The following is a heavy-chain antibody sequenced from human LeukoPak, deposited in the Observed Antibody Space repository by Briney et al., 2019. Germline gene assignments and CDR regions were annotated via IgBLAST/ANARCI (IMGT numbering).Heavy chain of an antibody. J-gene: IGHJ6*03. CDR3: ARGETTVTPYYYYYMDV. D-gene: IGHD4-17*01. Sequence: SVKVSCKASGGTFSSYAISWVRQAPGQGLEWMGRIIPIFGTANYAQKFQGRVTITTDESTSTAYMELSSLRSEDTAVYYCARGETTVTPYYYYYMDVRGKGTTVTVSS. CDR1: GGTFSSYA. V-gene: IGHV1-69*05. CDR2: IIPIFGTA.